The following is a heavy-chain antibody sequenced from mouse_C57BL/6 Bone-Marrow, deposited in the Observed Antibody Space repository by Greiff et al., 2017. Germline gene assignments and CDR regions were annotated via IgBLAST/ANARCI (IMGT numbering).Heavy chain of an antibody. D-gene: IGHD1-1*01. Sequence: VQGVESGAELVRPGASVTLSCKASGYTFTDYEMHWVKQTPVHGLEWIGAIDPETGGTAYNQKFKGKAILTADKSSSTAYMELRSLTSEDSAVDYCTRGGYYGYWGQGTTLTVSS. J-gene: IGHJ2*01. CDR3: TRGGYYGY. CDR1: GYTFTDYE. V-gene: IGHV1-15*01. CDR2: IDPETGGT.